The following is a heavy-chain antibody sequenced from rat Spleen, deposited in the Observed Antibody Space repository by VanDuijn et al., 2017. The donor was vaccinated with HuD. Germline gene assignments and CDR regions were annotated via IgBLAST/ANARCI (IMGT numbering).Heavy chain of an antibody. J-gene: IGHJ3*01. CDR1: GFTFSNYG. V-gene: IGHV5S13*01. Sequence: EVQLAGSGGGLVQPGRSLKLSCAASGFTFSNYGMAWVRQAPTKGLEWVASISPGGGGTYYRDSVKGRFTVSRDNAKSTLYLQMDSLRSEDTATFYCVRQDTSGYSNWFTYWGQGTLVTVSS. CDR2: ISPGGGGT. D-gene: IGHD4-3*01. CDR3: VRQDTSGYSNWFTY.